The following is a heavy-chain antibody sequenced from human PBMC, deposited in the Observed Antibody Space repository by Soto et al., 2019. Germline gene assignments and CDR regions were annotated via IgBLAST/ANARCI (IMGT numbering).Heavy chain of an antibody. V-gene: IGHV5-51*01. J-gene: IGHJ3*02. CDR1: GYSFTSYW. CDR3: ARHGPTVLSAFDI. D-gene: IGHD4-4*01. CDR2: IYPGDSDT. Sequence: PGESLKISCKGSGYSFTSYWIGWVRQMPGKGLEWMGIIYPGDSDTRYSPSFQGQVTISADKAISTAYLQWSSLNASDTAMYYCARHGPTVLSAFDIWGQGTMVTVSS.